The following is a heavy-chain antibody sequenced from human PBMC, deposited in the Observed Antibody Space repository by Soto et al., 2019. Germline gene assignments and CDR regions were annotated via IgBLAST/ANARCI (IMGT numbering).Heavy chain of an antibody. J-gene: IGHJ4*01. V-gene: IGHV3-7*01. CDR2: IKWDASGN. CDR1: GYRFGVYW. D-gene: IGHD3-10*01. CDR3: ASDSGYGSRRSVNHFLDY. Sequence: GCLSLSFGVSGYRFGVYWLSWVRQALGRGIQWLATIKWDASGNKYVDSVKVRFTTSRDNAKNSLYLQMDSLRAEDTAIYYCASDSGYGSRRSVNHFLDYWRHGTLVTVSS.